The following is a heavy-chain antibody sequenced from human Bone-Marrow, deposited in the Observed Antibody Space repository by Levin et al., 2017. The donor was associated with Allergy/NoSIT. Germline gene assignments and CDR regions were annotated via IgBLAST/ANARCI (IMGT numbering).Heavy chain of an antibody. Sequence: GESLKISCAASGFTFSSYAMSCVRQAPGKGLEWVSGISDNGGSTFYADSVKGRFSISRDNSKNTLYLQMNSLRAEDTAVYYCVKRYWYFDHWGQGTLVTVSS. J-gene: IGHJ4*02. D-gene: IGHD2-8*02. CDR2: ISDNGGST. CDR3: VKRYWYFDH. V-gene: IGHV3-23*01. CDR1: GFTFSSYA.